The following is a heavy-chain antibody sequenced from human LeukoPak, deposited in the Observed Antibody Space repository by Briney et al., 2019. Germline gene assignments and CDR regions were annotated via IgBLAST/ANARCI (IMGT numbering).Heavy chain of an antibody. V-gene: IGHV3-NL1*01. CDR3: AKDPWELLMGYYFDY. CDR1: GFIFSSYG. D-gene: IGHD1-26*01. Sequence: GGSLRLSCAASGFIFSSYGMHWVRQAPGKGLEWVSGITGIDGSTYYADSVKGRFTISRDNSKNTLYLQMNSLRAEDTAVYYCAKDPWELLMGYYFDYWGQGTLVTVSS. CDR2: ITGIDGST. J-gene: IGHJ4*02.